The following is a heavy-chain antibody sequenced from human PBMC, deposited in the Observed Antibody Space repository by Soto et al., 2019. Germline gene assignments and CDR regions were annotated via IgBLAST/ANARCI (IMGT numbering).Heavy chain of an antibody. CDR3: TRLYSSGWYGPGRY. CDR2: INWNGGST. J-gene: IGHJ4*02. D-gene: IGHD6-19*01. V-gene: IGHV3-20*04. CDR1: GFTFDDYG. Sequence: EVQLVESGGGVVRPGGSLRLSCAASGFTFDDYGMSWVRQAPGKGLEWVSGINWNGGSTGYADSVKGRFTISRDNAKNSLYLQMNSRRAEDTALYYCTRLYSSGWYGPGRYWGQGTLVTVSS.